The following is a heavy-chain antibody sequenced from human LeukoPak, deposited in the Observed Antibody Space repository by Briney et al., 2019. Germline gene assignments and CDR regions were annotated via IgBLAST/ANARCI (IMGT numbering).Heavy chain of an antibody. CDR1: GFSLDSYG. CDR2: ITAGSSYI. V-gene: IGHV3-21*01. D-gene: IGHD3-22*01. Sequence: GGSLRLSCSGSGFSLDSYGMHWVRRAPGKGLEWVSSITAGSSYIEYADSVKGRFTISRDNGRHSVFLQMNSLRVEDTAIYYCAREAYYPNTSGLKWFDPWGQGTPVTVSS. J-gene: IGHJ5*02. CDR3: AREAYYPNTSGLKWFDP.